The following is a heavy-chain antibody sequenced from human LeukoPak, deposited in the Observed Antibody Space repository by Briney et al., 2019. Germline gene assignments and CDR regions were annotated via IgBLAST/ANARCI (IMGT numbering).Heavy chain of an antibody. J-gene: IGHJ4*02. CDR3: ARDRPYYYGSGSYYFDY. Sequence: SETLSLTCTVSGYSISSGYYWGWIRQPPGKGLEWIGSIYHSGSTYYNPSLKSRVTISVDTSKNQFSLKLSSVTAADTAVYYCARDRPYYYGSGSYYFDYWGQGTLVTVSS. V-gene: IGHV4-38-2*02. CDR2: IYHSGST. CDR1: GYSISSGYY. D-gene: IGHD3-10*01.